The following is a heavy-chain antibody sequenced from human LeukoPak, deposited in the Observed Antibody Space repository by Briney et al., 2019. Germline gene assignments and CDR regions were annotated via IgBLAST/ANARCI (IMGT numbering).Heavy chain of an antibody. J-gene: IGHJ4*02. CDR3: ARDHPYYHDN. CDR1: GFTVSGNY. D-gene: IGHD3-22*01. Sequence: PGGSLRLSRAASGFTVSGNYMSWVRQAPGKGLEWVSVIYSAGSTYYADSVRGRFTISRDNSKNALYLQMNSLRAEDTAVYYCARDHPYYHDNWGQGTLVTVSS. CDR2: IYSAGST. V-gene: IGHV3-53*01.